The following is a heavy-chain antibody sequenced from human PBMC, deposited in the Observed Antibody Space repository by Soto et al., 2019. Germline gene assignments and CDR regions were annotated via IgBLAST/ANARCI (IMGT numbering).Heavy chain of an antibody. Sequence: SQTLSLTCAISGDSVSSNSAAWNWIRQSPSRGLEWLGRTYYRSKWYKEYAASVRSRITINPDTSKNQFSLQLNSVSPEDTAVYYCVRTVGWLDPWGQGILVTVSS. CDR3: VRTVGWLDP. V-gene: IGHV6-1*01. J-gene: IGHJ5*02. CDR1: GDSVSSNSAA. CDR2: TYYRSKWYK. D-gene: IGHD2-15*01.